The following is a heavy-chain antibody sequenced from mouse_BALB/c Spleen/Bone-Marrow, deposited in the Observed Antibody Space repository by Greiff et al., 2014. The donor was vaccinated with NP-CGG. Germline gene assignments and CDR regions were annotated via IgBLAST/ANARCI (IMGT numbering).Heavy chain of an antibody. CDR3: ARDHFDH. V-gene: IGHV1-9*01. CDR1: GYTFSSYW. Sequence: QVQLQQSGAELMKPGASVKISCKATGYTFSSYWIEWIKQRPGHGLEWIGEILPGSVTTNYNGRFKGKATFTADTSSNTAYMQLSSPTSEDSAVYYCARDHFDHWGPGTTLTVSS. CDR2: ILPGSVTT. J-gene: IGHJ2*01.